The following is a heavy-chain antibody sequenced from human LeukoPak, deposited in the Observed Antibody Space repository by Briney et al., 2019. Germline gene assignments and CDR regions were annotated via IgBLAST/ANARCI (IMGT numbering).Heavy chain of an antibody. J-gene: IGHJ3*02. Sequence: GGSLRLSCASSGFTVSSHEMNWVRQAPGKGLEWVSYISNSGSIIYYADSVKGRFTISRDNAKNSLYLQMNSLRAEDTAVYYCARYPQGAVFDIWGQWSMVTVSS. CDR1: GFTVSSHE. D-gene: IGHD3-16*01. V-gene: IGHV3-48*03. CDR2: ISNSGSII. CDR3: ARYPQGAVFDI.